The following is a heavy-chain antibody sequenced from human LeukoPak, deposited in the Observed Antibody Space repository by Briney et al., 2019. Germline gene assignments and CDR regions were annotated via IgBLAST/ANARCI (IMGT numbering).Heavy chain of an antibody. CDR3: ASLPRYYYGSGSYYRRLDMDV. J-gene: IGHJ6*04. V-gene: IGHV4-39*01. D-gene: IGHD3-10*01. CDR1: GDSISSSRSY. Sequence: SETLSLTCTVSGDSISSSRSYWGWIRQPPGKGLEWIGSIYYSGSTYYNTSLKSRVTISVDTSKNQFSLKLSSVTAADTAVYYCASLPRYYYGSGSYYRRLDMDVWGKGTTVTISS. CDR2: IYYSGST.